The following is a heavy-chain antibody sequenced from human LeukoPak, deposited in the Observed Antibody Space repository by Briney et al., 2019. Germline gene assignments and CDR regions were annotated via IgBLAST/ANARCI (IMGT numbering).Heavy chain of an antibody. CDR1: GYTFTSYY. Sequence: GASVKVSCKASGYTFTSYYMHWVRQAPGQGLEWMGGIIPIFGTANYAQKFQGRVTITADESTSTAYMELSSLRSEDTAVYYCARVGTEYSSGWYDYWGQGTLVTVSS. CDR3: ARVGTEYSSGWYDY. J-gene: IGHJ4*02. CDR2: IIPIFGTA. V-gene: IGHV1-69*13. D-gene: IGHD6-19*01.